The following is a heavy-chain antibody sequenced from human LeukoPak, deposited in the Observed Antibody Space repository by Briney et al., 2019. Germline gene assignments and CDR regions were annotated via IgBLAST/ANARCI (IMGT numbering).Heavy chain of an antibody. D-gene: IGHD3-22*01. CDR3: AKRLKRNYYYHYAMDV. CDR1: GFTFKTHA. V-gene: IGHV3-23*01. CDR2: IDDSGVIR. J-gene: IGHJ6*02. Sequence: GGSLRLSCAASGFTFKTHAMSWVRQAPGKGLEWVSRIDDSGVIRSYADSVKGRFTISRDNPKMTLTLQMNSLRAEDTAVYYCAKRLKRNYYYHYAMDVWGQGTTVTVSS.